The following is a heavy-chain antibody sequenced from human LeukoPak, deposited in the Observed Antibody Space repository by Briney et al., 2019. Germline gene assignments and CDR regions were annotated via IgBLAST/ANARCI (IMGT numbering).Heavy chain of an antibody. V-gene: IGHV4-39*01. J-gene: IGHJ5*02. Sequence: SETLSLSCTVSGGSISTTAHYWGWIRQPPGTGLEWIASIYSNGITYYSSSLKSRVTTFLDTSKNQFFLTLTSVTAADTAVYYYARHWDIVPTWGRWFGPWGQGTLVTVS. CDR2: IYSNGIT. CDR3: ARHWDIVPTWGRWFGP. CDR1: GGSISTTAHY. D-gene: IGHD5-12*01.